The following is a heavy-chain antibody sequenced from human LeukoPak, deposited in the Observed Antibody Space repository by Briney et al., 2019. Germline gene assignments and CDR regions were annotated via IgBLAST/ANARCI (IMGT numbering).Heavy chain of an antibody. V-gene: IGHV1-69*04. CDR3: ARVGSGYSGYAFDY. CDR2: IIPILGIA. CDR1: GGTFSSYA. D-gene: IGHD5-12*01. Sequence: ASVKVSCKASGGTFSSYAISWVRQAPGQGLEWMGRIIPILGIANYAQKFQGRVTITADKSTSTAYMELSSLRSEDTAVYYCARVGSGYSGYAFDYWGQGTLVTVSS. J-gene: IGHJ4*02.